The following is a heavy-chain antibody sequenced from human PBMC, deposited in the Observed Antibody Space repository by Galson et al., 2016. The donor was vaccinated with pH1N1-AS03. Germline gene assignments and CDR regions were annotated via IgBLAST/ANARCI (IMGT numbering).Heavy chain of an antibody. CDR3: ARDDFAGNYSLDY. CDR1: GFTMRIYG. V-gene: IGHV3-30*03. J-gene: IGHJ4*02. D-gene: IGHD1-1*01. CDR2: ISYDGRKR. Sequence: SLRLSCAASGFTMRIYGMHWVRQASGKGLEWVAVISYDGRKRYYPDSVKGRFTISRDNSKNTLYLQMDSLRAEDTAVYYCARDDFAGNYSLDYWGRGTLITISS.